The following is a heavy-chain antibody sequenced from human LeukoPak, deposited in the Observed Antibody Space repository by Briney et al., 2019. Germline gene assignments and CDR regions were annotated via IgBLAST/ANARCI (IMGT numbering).Heavy chain of an antibody. CDR3: ARVSRPPGIAARPGPHYYYYGMDV. J-gene: IGHJ6*02. CDR2: LTASGTAM. V-gene: IGHV3-48*02. Sequence: GGSLRLSCAASGFTFSSYSMNWVRQAPGKGLEWVSHLTASGTAMFYADSVKGRFTISRDNAKNSLYLQMNSLRDEDTAVYYCARVSRPPGIAARPGPHYYYYGMDVWGQGTTVTVSS. D-gene: IGHD6-6*01. CDR1: GFTFSSYS.